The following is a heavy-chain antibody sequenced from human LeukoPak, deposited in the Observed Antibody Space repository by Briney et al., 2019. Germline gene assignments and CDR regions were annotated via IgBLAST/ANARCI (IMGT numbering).Heavy chain of an antibody. CDR1: GYTFTKYG. V-gene: IGHV1-18*01. CDR3: VRARGDRSGYYRY. Sequence: ASVKVSCKTPGYTFTKYGISWVRQAPGQGPEWMGWISVYDGNTNYAQKLQDRLTLTTDTSTDTAHMELRSLRSDDTAVYYCVRARGDRSGYYRYWGQGTLVTVSS. CDR2: ISVYDGNT. J-gene: IGHJ4*02. D-gene: IGHD3-22*01.